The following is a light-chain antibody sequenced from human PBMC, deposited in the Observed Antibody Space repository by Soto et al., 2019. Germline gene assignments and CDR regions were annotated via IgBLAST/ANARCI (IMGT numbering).Light chain of an antibody. V-gene: IGKV3-20*01. CDR3: QQYGSSPLT. J-gene: IGKJ4*01. CDR1: QTISSNY. CDR2: GAS. Sequence: EIVLTHSPGTPSLSPGERATLSCSASQTISSNYLAWYQQKPGQAPRLLIYGASSRATGIPDRFSASGSGTDFTLTISRLEPEDFAVYYCQQYGSSPLTFGGGTKVDIK.